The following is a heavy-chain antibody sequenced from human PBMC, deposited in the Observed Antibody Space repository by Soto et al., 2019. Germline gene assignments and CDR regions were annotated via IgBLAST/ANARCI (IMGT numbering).Heavy chain of an antibody. J-gene: IGHJ4*02. D-gene: IGHD1-26*01. Sequence: SETLSLTCAVYGGSLSGDYWSWVRQPPGNALEWIGEINHSGNTNYNPSLKSRVTISVDTSKNQLFLNLSSVTAADTAMYYCARHHVRGRTIAGAAEFWGQGTLVTVSS. V-gene: IGHV4-34*01. CDR2: INHSGNT. CDR1: GGSLSGDY. CDR3: ARHHVRGRTIAGAAEF.